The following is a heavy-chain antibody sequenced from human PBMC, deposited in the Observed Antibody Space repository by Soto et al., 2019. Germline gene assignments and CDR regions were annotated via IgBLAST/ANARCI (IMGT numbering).Heavy chain of an antibody. D-gene: IGHD2-21*02. V-gene: IGHV4-34*01. J-gene: IGHJ4*02. CDR3: ARGRCVGDCYYFDY. CDR2: INHSGRT. CDR1: GGSFSGYY. Sequence: QVQLQQWGAGLLKPSETLSLTCAVYGGSFSGYYWSWIRQPPGKGLEWIGEINHSGRTNYNPSLKSRVTISVDTSKKQFSLNLSSVTAADTAVYYCARGRCVGDCYYFDYWGQGTLVTVSS.